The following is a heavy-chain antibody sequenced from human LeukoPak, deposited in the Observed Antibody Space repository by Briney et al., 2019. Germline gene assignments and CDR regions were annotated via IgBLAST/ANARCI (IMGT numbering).Heavy chain of an antibody. J-gene: IGHJ5*02. Sequence: PGGSLRLSCAASGFSVSDYYMNWIRQSPGKGLEWVSHITKKTAIEYADSVKGRFTISRDNANNLLLLQMDSLRPEDTGVYYRARGTYYSGSGPGNWFDPWGHGTLVTVSS. CDR2: ITKKTAI. V-gene: IGHV3-11*01. D-gene: IGHD3-10*01. CDR3: ARGTYYSGSGPGNWFDP. CDR1: GFSVSDYY.